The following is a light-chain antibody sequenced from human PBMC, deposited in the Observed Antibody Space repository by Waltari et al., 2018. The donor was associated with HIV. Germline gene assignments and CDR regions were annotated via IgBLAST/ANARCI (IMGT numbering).Light chain of an antibody. CDR3: CSYAGSYIKS. Sequence: QSALTQPRSVSGSPGQSVTISCSGSSSDVGEYDYVSWYQQHPDKAPQVIIYDVTERPSGVPDRFSCSKSGNTASLTISGLQTEDESDYYCCSYAGSYIKSFGGGTKLTVL. V-gene: IGLV2-11*01. CDR2: DVT. CDR1: SSDVGEYDY. J-gene: IGLJ2*01.